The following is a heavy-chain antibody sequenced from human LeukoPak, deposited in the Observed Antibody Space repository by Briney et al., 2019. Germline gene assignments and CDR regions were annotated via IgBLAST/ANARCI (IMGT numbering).Heavy chain of an antibody. CDR1: GFTFSSYS. Sequence: GGSLRLSCAASGFTFSSYSMNWVRQAPGKGLEWVSYISSSSSTIYYADSVKGRFTISRDNAKNSLYLQMNSLRAEDTAVYHCAREIGVGGGKYVWGSYRYDYWGQGTLVTVSS. D-gene: IGHD3-16*02. V-gene: IGHV3-48*01. CDR2: ISSSSSTI. CDR3: AREIGVGGGKYVWGSYRYDY. J-gene: IGHJ4*02.